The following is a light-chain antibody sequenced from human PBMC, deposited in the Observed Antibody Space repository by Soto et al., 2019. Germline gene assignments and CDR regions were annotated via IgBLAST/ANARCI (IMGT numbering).Light chain of an antibody. CDR1: QAVSTW. CDR2: AAS. Sequence: DIQMTQCPSSVSASVGDTVTITCRASQAVSTWLAWYQQKPGDAPKLLIYAASTLQSGIPSRFSGSGSGTDVTLTIRSLQPEDFATYYCQQGASFPRTFGGGTKV. J-gene: IGKJ4*01. CDR3: QQGASFPRT. V-gene: IGKV1-12*01.